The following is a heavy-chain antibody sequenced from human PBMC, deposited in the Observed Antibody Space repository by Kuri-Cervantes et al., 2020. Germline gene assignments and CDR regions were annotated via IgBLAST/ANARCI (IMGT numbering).Heavy chain of an antibody. CDR2: ISSSSSYI. CDR1: GFTFSSYS. V-gene: IGHV3-21*01. CDR3: AREETYSGSYHFDY. Sequence: GESLKISCAASGFTFSSYSMNWVRQAPGKGLEWVSSISSSSSYIYYADSVKGRFTISRDNSKNTLYLQMNSLRAEDTAVYYCAREETYSGSYHFDYWGQGTLVTVSS. J-gene: IGHJ4*02. D-gene: IGHD1-26*01.